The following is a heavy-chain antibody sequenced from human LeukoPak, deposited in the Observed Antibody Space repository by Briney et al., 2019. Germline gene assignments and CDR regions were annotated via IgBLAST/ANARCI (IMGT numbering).Heavy chain of an antibody. CDR1: GGTFSIYA. CDR3: ARGPTGTTNYYYYYMDV. CDR2: INPNSGGT. Sequence: ASVTVSFKASGGTFSIYAISWVRQAPGQGLEWMGWINPNSGGTNYTQKFQGRVTMTRDTSISTAYMELNRLRSDDTAVYYCARGPTGTTNYYYYYMDVWGKGTTVTISS. V-gene: IGHV1-2*02. D-gene: IGHD1-1*01. J-gene: IGHJ6*03.